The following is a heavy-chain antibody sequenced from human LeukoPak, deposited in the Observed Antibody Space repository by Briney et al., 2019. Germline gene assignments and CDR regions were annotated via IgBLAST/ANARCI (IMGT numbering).Heavy chain of an antibody. CDR2: IYYSGST. D-gene: IGHD3-3*01. CDR1: GGSISSYY. Sequence: PSETLSLTCTVSGGSISSYYWSWIRQPPGKGLEWIGYIYYSGSTNYNPSLKSRVTISVDTSKNQFSLKLSSVTAADAAVYYCARQRQLDYDFWSGYYKSYGMDVWGQGTTVTVSS. V-gene: IGHV4-59*08. J-gene: IGHJ6*02. CDR3: ARQRQLDYDFWSGYYKSYGMDV.